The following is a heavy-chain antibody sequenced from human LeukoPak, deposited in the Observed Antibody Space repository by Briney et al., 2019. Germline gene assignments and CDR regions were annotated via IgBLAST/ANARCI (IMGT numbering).Heavy chain of an antibody. J-gene: IGHJ5*02. CDR2: ISSSRSYI. D-gene: IGHD6-13*01. V-gene: IGHV3-21*01. CDR1: GFTFSSYS. Sequence: GGSLRLSCAASGFTFSSYSMNWVRQAPGKGLEWVSSISSSRSYIYYADSVKGRFTISRDNAKNSLYLQMNSLRAEDTAGYYCARGAAAGNLNWFDPWGQGTLVTVSS. CDR3: ARGAAAGNLNWFDP.